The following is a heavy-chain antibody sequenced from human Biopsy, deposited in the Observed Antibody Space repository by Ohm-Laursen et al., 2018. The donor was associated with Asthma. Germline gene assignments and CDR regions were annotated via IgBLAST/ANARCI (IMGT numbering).Heavy chain of an antibody. CDR1: GYSLTDLS. J-gene: IGHJ4*02. D-gene: IGHD4-17*01. CDR3: APDFPKDYVRYNFQF. CDR2: HDHEESGT. Sequence: ASVKVSCKISGYSLTDLSMHWVRQAPGQGLEWMGGHDHEESGTVNARRFQGRVTMTEDTSTDTAYMELSSLSSDDTAVYYCAPDFPKDYVRYNFQFWGQGTLVTVSS. V-gene: IGHV1-24*01.